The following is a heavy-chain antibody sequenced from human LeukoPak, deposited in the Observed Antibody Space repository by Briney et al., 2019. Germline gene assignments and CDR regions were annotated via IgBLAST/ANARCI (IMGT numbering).Heavy chain of an antibody. CDR1: GGSFSGYY. D-gene: IGHD6-19*01. J-gene: IGHJ3*02. CDR3: AKDGAVAGTFAFDI. Sequence: SETLPLTCAVYGGSFSGYYWSWIRQPPGKGLEWIGEINHSGSTNYNPSLKSRVTISVDTSKNQFSLKLSSVTAADTAVYYCAKDGAVAGTFAFDIWGQGTMVTVSS. CDR2: INHSGST. V-gene: IGHV4-34*01.